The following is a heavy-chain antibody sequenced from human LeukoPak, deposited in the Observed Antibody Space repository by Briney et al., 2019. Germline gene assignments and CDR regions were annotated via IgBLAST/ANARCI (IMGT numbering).Heavy chain of an antibody. CDR2: IYYSGST. J-gene: IGHJ4*02. CDR3: AIITMVWGVSLFDY. Sequence: SETLSLTCTVSGGSISSSSYYWGWIRQPPGEGLEWLGSIYYSGSTYYNPSLKSRVTISVDTSKNQFSLKLSSVTAADTAVYYCAIITMVWGVSLFDYWGQGTLVTVSS. CDR1: GGSISSSSYY. D-gene: IGHD3-10*01. V-gene: IGHV4-39*01.